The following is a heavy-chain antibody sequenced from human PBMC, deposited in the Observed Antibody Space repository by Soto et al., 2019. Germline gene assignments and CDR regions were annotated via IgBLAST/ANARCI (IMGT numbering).Heavy chain of an antibody. CDR3: ARAYGDFLFDY. Sequence: QVQLQESGPGLVKPSQTLSLTCTVSGGSISSSNSYWSWIRQPPGKGLEWIGYIYYSGYTYYSPSLKSRVTLSVDTSKNQFSLRLSSVTAADTAVYYCARAYGDFLFDYWGQGTLVSVSS. J-gene: IGHJ4*02. CDR2: IYYSGYT. D-gene: IGHD4-17*01. V-gene: IGHV4-30-4*01. CDR1: GGSISSSNSY.